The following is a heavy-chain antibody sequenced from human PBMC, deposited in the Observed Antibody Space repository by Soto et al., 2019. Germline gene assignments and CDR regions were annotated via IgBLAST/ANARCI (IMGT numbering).Heavy chain of an antibody. Sequence: QVQLHESGPGLVRPSQTLSLTCNVSGGSISTADYYWSWIRQPPGKGLEWIGYIYYRGSTYYNPSLESRVAISIDTSKNQFSLNLTSVTAADTAVYFCVSDYDSGGYNGYWGQGTLVTVSS. D-gene: IGHD3-22*01. J-gene: IGHJ4*02. CDR2: IYYRGST. V-gene: IGHV4-30-4*01. CDR1: GGSISTADYY. CDR3: VSDYDSGGYNGY.